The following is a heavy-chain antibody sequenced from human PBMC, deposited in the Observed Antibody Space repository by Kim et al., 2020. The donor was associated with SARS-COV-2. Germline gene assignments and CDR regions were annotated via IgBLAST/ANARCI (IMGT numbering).Heavy chain of an antibody. CDR3: AKVYSGSPGY. CDR1: GFTFSSYG. V-gene: IGHV3-30*18. D-gene: IGHD1-26*01. CDR2: ISYDGSNK. Sequence: GGSLRLSCAASGFTFSSYGMHWVRQAPGKGLEWVAVISYDGSNKYYADSVKGRFTISRDNSKNTLYLQMNSLRAEDTAVYYCAKVYSGSPGYWGQGTLVT. J-gene: IGHJ4*02.